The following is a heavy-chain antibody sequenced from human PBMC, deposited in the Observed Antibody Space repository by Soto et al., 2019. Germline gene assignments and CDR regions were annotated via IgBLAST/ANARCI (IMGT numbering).Heavy chain of an antibody. V-gene: IGHV1-69*13. J-gene: IGHJ4*02. D-gene: IGHD3-22*01. CDR2: ITPMFGTP. CDR3: ARDGTLYDSSAYYYLY. CDR1: GGTFSRYT. Sequence: ASVKVSCKASGGTFSRYTITWVRQAPGQGLEWMGGITPMFGTPNYAQKFQGRVTITADESTSTAYMELSSLRSEDTAMYYCARDGTLYDSSAYYYLYWGQGTLVTVSS.